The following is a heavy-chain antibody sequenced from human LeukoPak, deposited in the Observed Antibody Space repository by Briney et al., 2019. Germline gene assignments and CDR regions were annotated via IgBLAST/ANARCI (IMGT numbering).Heavy chain of an antibody. D-gene: IGHD2-2*01. V-gene: IGHV1-2*02. J-gene: IGHJ6*02. CDR1: GYTFTCYY. CDR3: ATDPGETVPAAKGPRGDYCYGMDV. CDR2: INPNSGGT. Sequence: ASVKVSCKASGYTFTCYYMHWVRQAPGQGLEWMGWINPNSGGTNYAQKFQGRVTMTRDTSISTAYMELSRLRSDDTAVYYCATDPGETVPAAKGPRGDYCYGMDVWGQGTTVTVSS.